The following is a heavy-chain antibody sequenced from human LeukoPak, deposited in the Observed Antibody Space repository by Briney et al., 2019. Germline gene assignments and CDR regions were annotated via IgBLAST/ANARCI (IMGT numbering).Heavy chain of an antibody. CDR1: GGSTSSSSYY. CDR2: IYYSGST. CDR3: AREEPMGYSYGYGWFDP. V-gene: IGHV4-39*07. Sequence: SETLSLTCTVSGGSTSSSSYYWGWIRQPPGKGLEWIGSIYYSGSTYYNPSLKSRVTISVDTSKNQFSLKLSSVTAADTAVYYCAREEPMGYSYGYGWFDPWGQGTLVTVSS. D-gene: IGHD5-18*01. J-gene: IGHJ5*02.